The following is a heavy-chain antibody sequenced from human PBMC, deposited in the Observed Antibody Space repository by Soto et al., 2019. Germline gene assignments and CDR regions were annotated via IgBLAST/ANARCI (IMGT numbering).Heavy chain of an antibody. J-gene: IGHJ4*02. CDR1: GFTFSSYA. V-gene: IGHV3-30*04. CDR2: IAYDGRNK. CDR3: ARELERVFDY. Sequence: QVQLVESGGGVVQPGRSLRLSCAAYGFTFSSYAMHLVRQAPGKGLEWVAVIAYDGRNKYYADSVKGRFTISRDNSKNTLYLQMNSLRIEDTAVYYCARELERVFDYWGQGTLVTVSS. D-gene: IGHD1-1*01.